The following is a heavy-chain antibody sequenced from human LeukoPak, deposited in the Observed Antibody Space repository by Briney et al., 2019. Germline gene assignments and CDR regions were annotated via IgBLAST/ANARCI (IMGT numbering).Heavy chain of an antibody. D-gene: IGHD2-21*02. J-gene: IGHJ4*02. CDR3: AREYCGGDCYFDY. V-gene: IGHV1-69*13. CDR2: IIPIFGTA. CDR1: GGTFSSYA. Sequence: SVKVSCKASGGTFSSYAISWVRQAPGQGLEWMGGIIPIFGTANYAQKFQGRVTITADESTSTAYMELSSLRSDDTAVYYCAREYCGGDCYFDYWGQGTLVTVSS.